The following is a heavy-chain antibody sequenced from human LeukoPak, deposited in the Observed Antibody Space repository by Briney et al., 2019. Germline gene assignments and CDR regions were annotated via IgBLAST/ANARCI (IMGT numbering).Heavy chain of an antibody. CDR3: ARQSRDGYEPLDY. D-gene: IGHD5-24*01. J-gene: IGHJ4*02. CDR1: GGSFSGHY. CDR2: INHSGGT. Sequence: SETLSLTCAVYGGSFSGHYWSWIRQPPGKGLEWIGEINHSGGTNFNPSLKSRVTISVDKSKNQFSLKLNSVTAADTAVYYCARQSRDGYEPLDYWGQGTLVTVSS. V-gene: IGHV4-34*01.